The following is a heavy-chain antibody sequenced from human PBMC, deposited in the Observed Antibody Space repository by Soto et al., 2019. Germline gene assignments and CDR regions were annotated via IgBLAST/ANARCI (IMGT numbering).Heavy chain of an antibody. Sequence: GGSLRLSCAASGFTFSSYAMHWVRQAPGKGLEWVAVISYDGSNKYYADSVKGRFTISRDNSKHTLYLQMNSLRAEDTAVYYCASGEGITTFDYWGQGTLVTVSS. CDR3: ASGEGITTFDY. CDR2: ISYDGSNK. D-gene: IGHD3-10*01. CDR1: GFTFSSYA. V-gene: IGHV3-30-3*01. J-gene: IGHJ4*02.